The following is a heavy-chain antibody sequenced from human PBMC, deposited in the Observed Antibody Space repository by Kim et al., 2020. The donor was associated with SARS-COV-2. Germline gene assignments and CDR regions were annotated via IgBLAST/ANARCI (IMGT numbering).Heavy chain of an antibody. V-gene: IGHV3-23*01. J-gene: IGHJ4*02. CDR3: AKDPLLWFGESPGGY. Sequence: DSGKGPFTISRDNTKNPQYLQMNSLRAEDTAVYYCAKDPLLWFGESPGGYWGQGTLVTVSS. D-gene: IGHD3-10*01.